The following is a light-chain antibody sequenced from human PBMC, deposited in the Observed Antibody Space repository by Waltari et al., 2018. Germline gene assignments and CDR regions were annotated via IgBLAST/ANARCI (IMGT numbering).Light chain of an antibody. CDR2: DAS. CDR1: QSVSSF. J-gene: IGKJ1*01. CDR3: QQRDNWPWT. V-gene: IGKV3-11*01. Sequence: DIVLTQSPATVSLSPGERATLSCRTSQSVSSFVAWYHQKPGQPPRLRIADASNRASGISDRITASGAGLDFTLTISSLEPEDVGVYYCQQRDNWPWTFGQGTKVEIK.